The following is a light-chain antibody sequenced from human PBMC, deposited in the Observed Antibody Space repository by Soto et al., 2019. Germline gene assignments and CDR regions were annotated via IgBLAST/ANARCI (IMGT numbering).Light chain of an antibody. CDR1: SSNIGSKP. Sequence: QAVVTQPPSASGTPGRRVTIFCSGSSSNIGSKPVNWYQHVPGTAPKLLIFTNDRRPSGVPDRFSGSKSGTSASLAITGLQSEDEADYYCATWDDRLRGPVFGGGTKVTVL. V-gene: IGLV1-44*01. J-gene: IGLJ3*02. CDR3: ATWDDRLRGPV. CDR2: TND.